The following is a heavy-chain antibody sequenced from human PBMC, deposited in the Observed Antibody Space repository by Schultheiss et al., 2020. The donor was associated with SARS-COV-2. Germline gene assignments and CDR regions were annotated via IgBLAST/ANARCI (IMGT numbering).Heavy chain of an antibody. D-gene: IGHD3/OR15-3a*01. CDR3: ARDLGLGTVDY. V-gene: IGHV3-33*01. Sequence: GGSLRLSCAASGFTFSSYGMHWVRQAPGKGLEWVAVIWYDGSNKYYADSVKGRFTISRDNSKNTLYLQMNSLRAEDTAVYYCARDLGLGTVDYWGQGTLVTVSS. J-gene: IGHJ4*02. CDR1: GFTFSSYG. CDR2: IWYDGSNK.